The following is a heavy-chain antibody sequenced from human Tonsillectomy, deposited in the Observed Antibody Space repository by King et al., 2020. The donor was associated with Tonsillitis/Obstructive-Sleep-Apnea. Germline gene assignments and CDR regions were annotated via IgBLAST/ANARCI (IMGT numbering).Heavy chain of an antibody. CDR3: AGNPRADCSGGSRLYYFDY. J-gene: IGHJ4*02. Sequence: HVQLQQWGAGLLKPSETLSLTCAVYGGSFSGYYWSWIRQPPGKGLEWIGEINHSGSTNYNPSLKSRVTISVDTSKNQFSLKLSSVTAADTAVYYFAGNPRADCSGGSRLYYFDYWGQGTLVTVSS. CDR2: INHSGST. V-gene: IGHV4-34*01. D-gene: IGHD2-15*01. CDR1: GGSFSGYY.